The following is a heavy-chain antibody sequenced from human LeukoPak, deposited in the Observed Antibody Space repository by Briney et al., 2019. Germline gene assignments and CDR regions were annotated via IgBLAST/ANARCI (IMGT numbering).Heavy chain of an antibody. CDR2: ISGSGGST. CDR1: GFTFSSYA. D-gene: IGHD3-3*01. V-gene: IGHV3-23*01. CDR3: AKATATAPGVAIFGVVTPDY. Sequence: GGSLRLSCSASGFTFSSYAMSWVRQAPGKGLEWVSAISGSGGSTYYADSAKGRFTISRDNSKNTLYLQMNSLRAEDTAVYYCAKATATAPGVAIFGVVTPDYWGQGTLVTVSS. J-gene: IGHJ4*02.